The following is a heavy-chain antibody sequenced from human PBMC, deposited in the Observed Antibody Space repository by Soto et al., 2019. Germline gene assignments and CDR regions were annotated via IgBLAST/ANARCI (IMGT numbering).Heavy chain of an antibody. V-gene: IGHV1-69*06. CDR1: GGTFSSYA. CDR3: ARTLSYYYDSSGLNWFDP. CDR2: IIPIFGTA. Sequence: SVKVSCKASGGTFSSYAISWVRQAPGQGLEWMGGIIPIFGTANYAQKFQGRVTITADKSTSTAYMELSSLRSEDTAVYYCARTLSYYYDSSGLNWFDPWGQGTLVTVSS. J-gene: IGHJ5*02. D-gene: IGHD3-22*01.